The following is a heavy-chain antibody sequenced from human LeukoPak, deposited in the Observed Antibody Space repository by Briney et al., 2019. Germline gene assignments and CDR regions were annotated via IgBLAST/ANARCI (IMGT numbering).Heavy chain of an antibody. V-gene: IGHV4-30-4*07. J-gene: IGHJ4*02. D-gene: IGHD6-13*01. CDR1: GDSISSGGYS. CDR2: IHDSGST. CDR3: ARSWFSTGPADY. Sequence: SETLSLTCAVSGDSISSGGYSWSWIRQTPGKGLEWIAYIHDSGSTYNNPSLKSRLSISIDTSKNQFSLKLTSVTAADTAVYYCARSWFSTGPADYWGQGTLATVSS.